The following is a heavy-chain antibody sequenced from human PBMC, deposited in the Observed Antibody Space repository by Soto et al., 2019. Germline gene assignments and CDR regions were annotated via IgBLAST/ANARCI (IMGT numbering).Heavy chain of an antibody. CDR2: IYYSGST. CDR3: ARGVADYDGSGPPDY. J-gene: IGHJ4*02. V-gene: IGHV4-31*03. D-gene: IGHD3-22*01. Sequence: ASETLSLTCTVSGGSISSGGYYWSWIRQRPGKGLEWIGYIYYSGSTYYNPSLKSRVTISVDTSKNQFSLKLSSVTAADTAVYYCARGVADYDGSGPPDYWGQGTLVTVSS. CDR1: GGSISSGGYY.